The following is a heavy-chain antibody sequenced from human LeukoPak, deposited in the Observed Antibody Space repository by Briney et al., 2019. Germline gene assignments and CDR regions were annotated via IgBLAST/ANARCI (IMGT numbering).Heavy chain of an antibody. CDR1: GYSFTSYW. CDR2: IYPGDSDT. V-gene: IGHV5-51*01. J-gene: IGHJ3*02. D-gene: IGHD3-22*01. CDR3: ARKYYYDSSGSMGAAFDI. Sequence: GESLKISCKGSGYSFTSYWIGWVRQMPVKGLEWMGIIYPGDSDTRYSPSFQGQVTISADKSISTAYLQWSSLKASDTAMYYCARKYYYDSSGSMGAAFDIWGQGTMVTVSS.